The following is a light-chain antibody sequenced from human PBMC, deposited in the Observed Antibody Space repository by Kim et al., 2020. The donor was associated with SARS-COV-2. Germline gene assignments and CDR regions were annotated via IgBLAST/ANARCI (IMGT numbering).Light chain of an antibody. V-gene: IGLV2-14*04. CDR2: DVI. Sequence: GQAITNACTGTSGDVGGYKAASWYQQNPGKAPKLPIYDVIKRPSGVSKRFSGSESGNTASLTISGVQAEDEADYYCSSCTGTSTVIFGGGTQLTVL. CDR3: SSCTGTSTVI. CDR1: SGDVGGYKA. J-gene: IGLJ2*01.